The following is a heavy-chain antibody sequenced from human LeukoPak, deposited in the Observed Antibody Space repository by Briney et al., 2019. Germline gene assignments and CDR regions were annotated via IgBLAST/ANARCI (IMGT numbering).Heavy chain of an antibody. J-gene: IGHJ3*02. Sequence: GGSLRLSCAASGFTFSSYALNWVRQAPGGGLGWVSYISSSGDTTYYADSVEGRFTISRDNAKNSLFLQMNSLRAEDTALYYCARDPEYEYAFDIWGQGTMVTVSS. CDR3: ARDPEYEYAFDI. CDR1: GFTFSSYA. D-gene: IGHD2/OR15-2a*01. CDR2: ISSSGDTT. V-gene: IGHV3-48*03.